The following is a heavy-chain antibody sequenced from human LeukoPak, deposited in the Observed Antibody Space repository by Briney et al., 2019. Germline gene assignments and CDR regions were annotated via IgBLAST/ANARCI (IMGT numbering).Heavy chain of an antibody. D-gene: IGHD3-9*01. V-gene: IGHV3-23*01. Sequence: GASLRHSCAASGFTFSNYAMSWVRQAPGKRLKWVSAITGSGGNTYYADSVKGRFTISRDNSTNTVFLQMNSLRAEDTAVYYCAKWGDYDVLTGYYVSDYWGQGTLVTVSS. CDR3: AKWGDYDVLTGYYVSDY. CDR1: GFTFSNYA. J-gene: IGHJ4*02. CDR2: ITGSGGNT.